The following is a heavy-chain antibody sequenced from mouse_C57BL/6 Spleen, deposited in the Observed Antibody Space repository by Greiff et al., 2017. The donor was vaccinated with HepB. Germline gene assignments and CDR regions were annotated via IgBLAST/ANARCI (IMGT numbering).Heavy chain of an antibody. CDR3: ATLYGNYEAY. CDR1: GYTFTSYW. CDR2: IHPNSGST. V-gene: IGHV1-64*01. D-gene: IGHD2-1*01. Sequence: QVQLQQPGAELVKPGASVKLSCKASGYTFTSYWMHWVKQRPGQGLEWIGMIHPNSGSTKYNEKFKSKATLTVDKSSSTAYMQLSSLTSEDAAFYYCATLYGNYEAYWGQGTLVTVSA. J-gene: IGHJ3*01.